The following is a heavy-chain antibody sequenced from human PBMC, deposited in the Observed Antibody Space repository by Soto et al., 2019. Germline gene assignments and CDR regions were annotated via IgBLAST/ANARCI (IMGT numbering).Heavy chain of an antibody. CDR2: IHRASTYI. J-gene: IGHJ4*02. CDR1: GFTFSSFD. Sequence: KPGGSLRLSCATSGFTFSSFDMDWVRQAPGKGLEWVSSIHRASTYIYYADSVRGRFTISRDNAKSSLYLQMNSLTVEDTAVYYCARRAVTTYHFFDYWGQGALVTVT. V-gene: IGHV3-21*06. CDR3: ARRAVTTYHFFDY. D-gene: IGHD4-17*01.